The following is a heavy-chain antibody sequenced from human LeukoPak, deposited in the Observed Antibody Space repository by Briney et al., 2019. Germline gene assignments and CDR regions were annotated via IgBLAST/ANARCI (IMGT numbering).Heavy chain of an antibody. D-gene: IGHD6-13*01. CDR2: INHSGST. J-gene: IGHJ6*03. CDR3: ARWTWGSSWYRYYYYYMDV. CDR1: GGSFSGYY. Sequence: PSETLSLTCAVYGGSFSGYYWSWIRQPPGKGLEWIGEINHSGSTNYNPSLKSRVTISVDTSKNQFSLKLSSVTAADTAVYYCARWTWGSSWYRYYYYYMDVWGKGTTVTVSS. V-gene: IGHV4-34*01.